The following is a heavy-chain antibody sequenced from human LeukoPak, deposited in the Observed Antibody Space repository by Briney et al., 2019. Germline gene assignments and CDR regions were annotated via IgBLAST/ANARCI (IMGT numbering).Heavy chain of an antibody. CDR2: MNPNSGDT. V-gene: IGHV1-8*01. CDR1: GYTFISYD. Sequence: ASVKVSCKSSGYTFISYDINWVRQATGQGLEWMGWMNPNSGDTVFAQKFQGRLTITRNTSISTAYMELSSLRSEDTAVYYCALGRLFGELIFGGQGTLVTVSS. D-gene: IGHD3-10*02. CDR3: ALGRLFGELIF. J-gene: IGHJ4*02.